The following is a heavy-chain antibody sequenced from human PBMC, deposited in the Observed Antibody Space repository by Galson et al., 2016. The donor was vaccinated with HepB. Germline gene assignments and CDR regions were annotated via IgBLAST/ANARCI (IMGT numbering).Heavy chain of an antibody. CDR1: GSPLDEYA. Sequence: SLRLSCAASGSPLDEYAMYWVRQAPGKGLEWVAVVSGSGVTTHYADSVKGRFTISRDNSKNTLSLQMNSLRAEDTAVYYCAKHVGDYDFWSGYLYYCGYWGQGTLVTVSS. CDR3: AKHVGDYDFWSGYLYYCGY. CDR2: VSGSGVTT. J-gene: IGHJ4*02. V-gene: IGHV3-23*01. D-gene: IGHD3-3*01.